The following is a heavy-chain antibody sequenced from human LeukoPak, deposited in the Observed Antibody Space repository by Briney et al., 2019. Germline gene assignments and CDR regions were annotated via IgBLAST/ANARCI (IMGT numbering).Heavy chain of an antibody. V-gene: IGHV1-69*05. CDR2: IIPIFGTA. Sequence: ASVTVSFKASGGTFSSYAISWVRQAPGQGLEWMGGIIPIFGTANYAQKFQGRVTITTDESTSTAYMELSSLRSEDTAVYYCVRGSSRYYYYYYMDLWRKETTVSVSS. D-gene: IGHD1-26*01. CDR3: VRGSSRYYYYYYMDL. CDR1: GGTFSSYA. J-gene: IGHJ6*03.